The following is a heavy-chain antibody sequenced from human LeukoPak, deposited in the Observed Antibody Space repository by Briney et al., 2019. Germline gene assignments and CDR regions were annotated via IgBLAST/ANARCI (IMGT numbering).Heavy chain of an antibody. D-gene: IGHD3-22*01. CDR1: GYTFTGYY. J-gene: IGHJ3*02. CDR3: ASLPTGYYYDSSGPALDI. Sequence: ASVKVSCKASGYTFTGYYMHWVRQAPGQGLEWMGWINPNSGGTNYAQKFQGRVTMTRDTSISTAYMELSRLRSDDTAVYYCASLPTGYYYDSSGPALDIWGQGTMVTVSS. CDR2: INPNSGGT. V-gene: IGHV1-2*02.